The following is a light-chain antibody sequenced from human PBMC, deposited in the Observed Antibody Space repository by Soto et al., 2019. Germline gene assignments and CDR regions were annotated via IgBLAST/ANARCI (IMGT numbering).Light chain of an antibody. CDR3: SSYTTGSTYV. V-gene: IGLV2-14*03. J-gene: IGLJ1*01. Sequence: QSALTQPASVSGSPGQSITISCTGTSSDVGAYNYVSWYQQHPGKAPKLMIYDVTNRPSGVSNRFSGSKSGYTASLTISGLQAEDEADYYCSSYTTGSTYVFGTGTKLTVL. CDR2: DVT. CDR1: SSDVGAYNY.